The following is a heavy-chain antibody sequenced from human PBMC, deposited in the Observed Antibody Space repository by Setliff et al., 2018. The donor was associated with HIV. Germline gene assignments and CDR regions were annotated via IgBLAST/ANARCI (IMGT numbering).Heavy chain of an antibody. CDR1: GGAFSGYY. CDR3: ARDRSTWNYGKNYMDV. D-gene: IGHD1-7*01. Sequence: SETLSLTCAVYGGAFSGYYWSWIRQPPGKGLEWIGEINHSGSTNYNPSLKSRVTISVDTSKNQFSLELSSVTAADTAVYYCARDRSTWNYGKNYMDVWGKGTTVTVSS. J-gene: IGHJ6*03. V-gene: IGHV4-34*01. CDR2: INHSGST.